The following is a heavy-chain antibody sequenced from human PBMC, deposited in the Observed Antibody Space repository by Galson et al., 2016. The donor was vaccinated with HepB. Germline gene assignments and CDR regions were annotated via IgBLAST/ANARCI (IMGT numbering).Heavy chain of an antibody. CDR1: GFTFSDHY. Sequence: SLRLSCAASGFTFSDHYMDWVRQAPGKGLEWVGRTRNKASSYSTEYAASVKGRFTISRDDSKNSLYLQMNSLKTEDTAVYYCARDSGTYDSDYWGQGTLATVSS. J-gene: IGHJ4*02. CDR3: ARDSGTYDSDY. V-gene: IGHV3-72*01. D-gene: IGHD1-26*01. CDR2: TRNKASSYST.